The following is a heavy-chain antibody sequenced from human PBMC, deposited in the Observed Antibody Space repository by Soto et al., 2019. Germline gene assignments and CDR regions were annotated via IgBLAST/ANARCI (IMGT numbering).Heavy chain of an antibody. CDR1: GGSIISADSY. D-gene: IGHD3-3*02. Sequence: SETLSVTCAVSGGSIISADSYWFWIRKHPGKGLEWIGYIAYSGDTYYNPSLRSRATISADASENKFSLTLRSVTAADTAVYFGVRHFERSAIVPSGPGPSVSVS. CDR3: VRHFERSAIVP. V-gene: IGHV4-31*11. J-gene: IGHJ5*02. CDR2: IAYSGDT.